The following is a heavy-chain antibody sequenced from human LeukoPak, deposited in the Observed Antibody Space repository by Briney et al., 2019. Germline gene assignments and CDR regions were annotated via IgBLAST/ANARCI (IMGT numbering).Heavy chain of an antibody. CDR3: SRDGDVTGESFDY. Sequence: GRSLRPSCAASGFTFSSFAMHWVRQAPGKGLEWVAVMSSDGRKENYADSVKGRFTISRDNSKSTLFLQMTSLRPEDTAVYCSRDGDVTGESFDYWGQGTLVTVSS. CDR2: MSSDGRKE. V-gene: IGHV3-30*01. J-gene: IGHJ4*02. CDR1: GFTFSSFA. D-gene: IGHD2-21*02.